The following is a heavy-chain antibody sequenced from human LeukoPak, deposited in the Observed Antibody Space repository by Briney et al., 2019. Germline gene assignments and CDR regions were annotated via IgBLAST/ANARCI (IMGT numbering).Heavy chain of an antibody. D-gene: IGHD6-19*01. J-gene: IGHJ1*01. Sequence: SETLSLTCAVYGGSFSGYYWSWIRQPPGKGLEWIGEVNHSGSTNYNPSLKSRVTISVDTSKNQFSLKLSSVTAADTAVYYCARERRRQWLVLTEYFQHWGQGTLVTVSS. V-gene: IGHV4-34*01. CDR2: VNHSGST. CDR1: GGSFSGYY. CDR3: ARERRRQWLVLTEYFQH.